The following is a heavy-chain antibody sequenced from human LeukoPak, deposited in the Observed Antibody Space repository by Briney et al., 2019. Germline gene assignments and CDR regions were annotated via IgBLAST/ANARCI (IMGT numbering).Heavy chain of an antibody. CDR1: GDSISSNYW. CDR2: IHHSGST. V-gene: IGHV4-4*02. J-gene: IGHJ4*02. CDR3: ARGIPGYFGTSGYYYEY. Sequence: SETLSLTCAVSGDSISSNYWWTWVRQPPGKGLEWIGEIHHSGSTNYSPSLKSRVTISVDNSRNQFSLGLSSVSAADTAVYYCARGIPGYFGTSGYYYEYWGQGTLVTVSS. D-gene: IGHD3-22*01.